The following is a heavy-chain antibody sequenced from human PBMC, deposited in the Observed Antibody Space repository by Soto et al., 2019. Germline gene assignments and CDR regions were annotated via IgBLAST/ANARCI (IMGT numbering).Heavy chain of an antibody. CDR1: GFTFSSYA. CDR2: ISGSGLNT. J-gene: IGHJ4*02. D-gene: IGHD3-10*01. V-gene: IGHV3-23*01. Sequence: RRLSCAASGFTFSSYAMSWVRQAPGKGLEWVSAISGSGLNTYYAESVKGRFTISRDNSKNTLYLQLNSLRAEDTAIYYCAKAFPPYYGSGSSYYFTFWGQGTLVPVSS. CDR3: AKAFPPYYGSGSSYYFTF.